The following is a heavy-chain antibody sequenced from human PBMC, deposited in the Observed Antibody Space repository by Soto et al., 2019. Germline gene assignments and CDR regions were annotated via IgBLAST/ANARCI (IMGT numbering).Heavy chain of an antibody. J-gene: IGHJ4*02. CDR1: GFTCSSYG. CDR3: ARGRTTRGYSYGYGDY. CDR2: IWYDGSNK. V-gene: IGHV3-33*01. D-gene: IGHD5-18*01. Sequence: QVQLVESGGGVVQPGRSLRLSCAASGFTCSSYGMHWVRQAPGKGLEWVAVIWYDGSNKYYADSVKGRFTISRDNSKNTLYLQMNSLRAEDTAVYYCARGRTTRGYSYGYGDYWGQGTLVTVSS.